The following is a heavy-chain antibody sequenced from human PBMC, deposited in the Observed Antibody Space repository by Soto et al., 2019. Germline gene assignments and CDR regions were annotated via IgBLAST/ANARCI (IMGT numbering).Heavy chain of an antibody. CDR3: ARVGTTVTTYWYFDL. Sequence: ASVKVSCKPSGYSFANYVIYWVRQAPGQRLEWMGWINAGNGNTKYSQKFQGRVTITRDTSATTAYMELSSLRSEDTAVYYCARVGTTVTTYWYFDLWGRGTLVTVSS. V-gene: IGHV1-3*01. CDR2: INAGNGNT. CDR1: GYSFANYV. D-gene: IGHD4-17*01. J-gene: IGHJ2*01.